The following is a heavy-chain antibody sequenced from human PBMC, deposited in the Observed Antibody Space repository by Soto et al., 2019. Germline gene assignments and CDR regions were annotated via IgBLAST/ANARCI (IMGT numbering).Heavy chain of an antibody. D-gene: IGHD6-13*01. V-gene: IGHV1-69*09. Sequence: QVQLVQSGAAVKNLGSSVKVSCKASGDTFTYFSIAWVRQAPGQGLEWVGGIIPLLGIRKYAPKFQGRVAITANTSTTTVYLDLSRLTSEDTAVYSCGAIAAAGPFDHWGQGTLVSVSS. CDR3: GAIAAAGPFDH. CDR2: IIPLLGIR. J-gene: IGHJ4*02. CDR1: GDTFTYFS.